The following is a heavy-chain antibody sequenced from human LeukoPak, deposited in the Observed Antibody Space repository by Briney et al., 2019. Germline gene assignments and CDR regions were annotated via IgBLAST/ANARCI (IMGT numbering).Heavy chain of an antibody. V-gene: IGHV4-38-2*02. CDR2: IYHSGST. J-gene: IGHJ2*01. CDR1: GYSISSGYY. D-gene: IGHD1-14*01. CDR3: VRVSSGNWYFDL. Sequence: SETLSLTCTVSGYSISSGYYWGWIRQPPGKGLEWIGSIYHSGSTYYNPSLKSRVTISVDTSKNQFSLKLGSVTAADTAVYYCVRVSSGNWYFDLWGRGTLVTVSS.